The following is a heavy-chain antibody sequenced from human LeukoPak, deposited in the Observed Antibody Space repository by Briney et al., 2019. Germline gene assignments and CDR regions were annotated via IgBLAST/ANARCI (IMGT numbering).Heavy chain of an antibody. D-gene: IGHD6-13*01. CDR2: ISNSGANT. J-gene: IGHJ4*02. Sequence: GGSLRLSCEASGFTFRSAPTTWVPPAPGKGLQWVSLISNSGANTYYADSVKGRFTISRDDSKNTLYLLMDSLRAEDTAVYYCAKDIPAANWGQGTLVTVSS. CDR3: AKDIPAAN. CDR1: GFTFRSAP. V-gene: IGHV3-23*01.